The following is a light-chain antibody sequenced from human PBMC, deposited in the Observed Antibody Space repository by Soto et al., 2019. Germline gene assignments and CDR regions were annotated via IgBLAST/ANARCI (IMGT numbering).Light chain of an antibody. CDR1: SSNIGSNT. CDR3: AAWDDSLNGHVV. CDR2: SNN. V-gene: IGLV1-44*01. Sequence: QLVLTQPPSASGTPGQRVTISCSGSSSNIGSNTVNWYQQLPGTAPKVLMYSNNQRPSGVPDRFSGSKSGTSASLAISGLQSEDEADYYCAAWDDSLNGHVVFGGGTKLTVL. J-gene: IGLJ2*01.